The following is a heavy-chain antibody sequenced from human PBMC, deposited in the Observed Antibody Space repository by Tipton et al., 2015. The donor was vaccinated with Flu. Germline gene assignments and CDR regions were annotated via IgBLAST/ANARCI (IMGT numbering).Heavy chain of an antibody. CDR2: IYYSGST. CDR3: ARDQGFGGGLSYDYYALGV. V-gene: IGHV4-31*03. Sequence: LRLSCTVSGDSIRSGGVYWSWIRQRPGKGLEWLGGIYYSGSTYYNPSLESRLTISVDTSKNQFSLKDKSVTAADTAVYYCARDQGFGGGLSYDYYALGVWGQGTTVTVSS. CDR1: GDSIRSGGVY. D-gene: IGHD3-10*01. J-gene: IGHJ6*02.